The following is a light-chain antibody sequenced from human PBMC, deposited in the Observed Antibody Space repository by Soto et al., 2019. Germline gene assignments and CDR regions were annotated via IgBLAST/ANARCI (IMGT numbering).Light chain of an antibody. J-gene: IGLJ2*01. CDR3: SSYSSSSTLV. CDR1: SSDVGGYNY. Sequence: QSVLTLPASVSGSPGPSITISCTGTSSDVGGYNYVSWYQQHPGKAPKLMIYDVSNRPSGVSNRFSGSKSGNTASLTISGLQAEDEADYYCSSYSSSSTLVFGGGTQLTVL. CDR2: DVS. V-gene: IGLV2-14*01.